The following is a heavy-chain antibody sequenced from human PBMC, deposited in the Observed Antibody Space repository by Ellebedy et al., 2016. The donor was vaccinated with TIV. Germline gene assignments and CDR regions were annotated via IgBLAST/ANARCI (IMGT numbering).Heavy chain of an antibody. CDR2: IYYSGST. CDR1: GGSISGYY. D-gene: IGHD4-17*01. Sequence: MPGGSLRLSCTVSGGSISGYYWSWIRQPPGKGLEWIGYIYYSGSTNYNPSPKSRVTMPVDTSKNQVSLTLSSGTAADTAVYYRARADYGDYGAYYYGLDVWGQGTTVTVSS. J-gene: IGHJ6*02. CDR3: ARADYGDYGAYYYGLDV. V-gene: IGHV4-59*01.